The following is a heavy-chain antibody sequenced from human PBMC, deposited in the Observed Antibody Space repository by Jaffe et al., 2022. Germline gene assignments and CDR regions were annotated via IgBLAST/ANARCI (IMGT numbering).Heavy chain of an antibody. Sequence: EVQLVESGGGLVQPGGSLRLSCAASGFTFSSYWMHWVRQAPGKGLVWVSRINSDGSSTSYADSVKGRFTISRDNAKNTLYLQMNSLRAEDTAVYYCARAGRYFDFYAFDIWGQGTMVTVSS. V-gene: IGHV3-74*01. CDR3: ARAGRYFDFYAFDI. J-gene: IGHJ3*02. CDR1: GFTFSSYW. D-gene: IGHD3-9*01. CDR2: INSDGSST.